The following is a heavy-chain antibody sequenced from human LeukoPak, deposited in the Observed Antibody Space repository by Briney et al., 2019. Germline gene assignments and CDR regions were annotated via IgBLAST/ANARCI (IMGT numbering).Heavy chain of an antibody. CDR3: ARVQFGKGYYGSGSYPPGMLDY. Sequence: SETLSLTCAVYGGSFSGYYWSWIRQPPGKGLEWIGEINHSGSTNYNPSLKSRVTISVDTSKNQFSLKLSSVTVADTAVYYCARVQFGKGYYGSGSYPPGMLDYWGQGTLVTVSS. V-gene: IGHV4-34*01. CDR2: INHSGST. CDR1: GGSFSGYY. J-gene: IGHJ4*02. D-gene: IGHD3-10*01.